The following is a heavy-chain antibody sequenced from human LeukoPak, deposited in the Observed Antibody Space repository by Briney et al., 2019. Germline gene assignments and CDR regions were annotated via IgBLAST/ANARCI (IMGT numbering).Heavy chain of an antibody. CDR1: GFTFSSYW. J-gene: IGHJ6*02. D-gene: IGHD6-13*01. Sequence: PGGSLRLSCAASGFTFSSYWMHWVRQAPGKGLVWVSRINSDGSSTSYADSVKGRFTISRDNANNTLYLQMNSLRAEDTAVYYCARGGPISSSWYRYYYYGVDVWGQGTTVTVSS. CDR2: INSDGSST. CDR3: ARGGPISSSWYRYYYYGVDV. V-gene: IGHV3-74*01.